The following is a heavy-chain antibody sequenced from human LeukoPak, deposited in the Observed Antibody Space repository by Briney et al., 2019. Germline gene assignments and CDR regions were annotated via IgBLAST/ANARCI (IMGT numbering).Heavy chain of an antibody. J-gene: IGHJ4*02. D-gene: IGHD6-13*01. CDR3: ARGSSSWLLFDY. V-gene: IGHV1-69*04. CDR2: IIPILGIA. CDR1: GGTFSSYA. Sequence: SVKVSCKASGGTFSSYAISWVRQAPGQGLEWMGRIIPILGIANYAQKFQGRVTITADKSTSTAYMELSSLRSEDTAVYYCARGSSSWLLFDYWGQGTLVTVSS.